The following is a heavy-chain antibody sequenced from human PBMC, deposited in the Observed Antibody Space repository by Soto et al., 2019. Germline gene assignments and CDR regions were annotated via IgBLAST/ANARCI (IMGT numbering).Heavy chain of an antibody. CDR1: GFTFSSYG. J-gene: IGHJ6*02. CDR3: AKDKGGYRSGWYLRGYYYYGMDV. V-gene: IGHV3-30*18. Sequence: GGSLRLSFAASGFTFSSYGMHLVRQAPGMGLEWGAVISYDGSNKYYADCVKGRFTISRDNSKNTLYLQMTSLRAEDTAVYYCAKDKGGYRSGWYLRGYYYYGMDVWGQGTTVTVSS. CDR2: ISYDGSNK. D-gene: IGHD6-19*01.